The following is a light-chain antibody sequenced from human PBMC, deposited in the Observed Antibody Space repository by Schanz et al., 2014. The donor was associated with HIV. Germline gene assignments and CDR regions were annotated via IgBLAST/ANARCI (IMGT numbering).Light chain of an antibody. CDR2: EVT. CDR1: SSDVGSYNL. J-gene: IGLJ2*01. Sequence: QSALTQPASVSGSPGQSITISCTGSSSDVGSYNLVSWYQQYPGKAPKLMIYEVTKRPSGVSDRFSGSKSDNTASLTISGLQAEDEADYYCNSYTSSSTHVVFGGGTKVTVL. CDR3: NSYTSSSTHVV. V-gene: IGLV2-14*02.